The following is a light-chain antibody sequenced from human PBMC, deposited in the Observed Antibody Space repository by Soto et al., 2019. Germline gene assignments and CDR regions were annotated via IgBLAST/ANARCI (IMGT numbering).Light chain of an antibody. V-gene: IGKV3-20*01. Sequence: PGERATLSCWASQSVSNRYLAWYQQKPGQAPRLLIYGASSRATGIPDRFSGSGSGTDFTLTISRLEPEDFAVYYCQQYDSSWTFGQGTKVEIK. CDR2: GAS. CDR3: QQYDSSWT. J-gene: IGKJ1*01. CDR1: QSVSNRY.